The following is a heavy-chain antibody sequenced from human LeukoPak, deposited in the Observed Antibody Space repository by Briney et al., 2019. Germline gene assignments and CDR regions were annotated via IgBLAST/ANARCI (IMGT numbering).Heavy chain of an antibody. Sequence: GCALTLACAAYAFTFSSYELNLVRQATGMGLEWISYISGSASTIYYADSVNGRFIISTAIAKKLLYLQMSCIRAEDMPITNCARDQEKQLVLWYLDLWGRGTLVTVSS. CDR3: ARDQEKQLVLWYLDL. V-gene: IGHV3-48*03. J-gene: IGHJ2*01. CDR2: ISGSASTI. D-gene: IGHD6-13*01. CDR1: AFTFSSYE.